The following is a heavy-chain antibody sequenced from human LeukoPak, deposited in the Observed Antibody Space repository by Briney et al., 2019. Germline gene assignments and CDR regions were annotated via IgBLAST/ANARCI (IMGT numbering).Heavy chain of an antibody. Sequence: GGSLRLSCAASGFTFSSYGMHWVRQAPGKGLEWVAVIWYDGSNKYYADSVKGRFTISRDNSHNTLFLQMNSLTTDDTAAYYCVKGDWHGSGNYYSDQFRPWGPGTLVTVS. CDR2: IWYDGSNK. CDR3: VKGDWHGSGNYYSDQFRP. J-gene: IGHJ5*02. CDR1: GFTFSSYG. V-gene: IGHV3-30*02. D-gene: IGHD3-10*01.